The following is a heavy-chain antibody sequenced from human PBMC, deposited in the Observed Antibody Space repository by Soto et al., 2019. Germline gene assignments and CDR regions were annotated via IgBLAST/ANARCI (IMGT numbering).Heavy chain of an antibody. Sequence: QVQLLESGGGVVQPGRSLRLSCAASGFIFSSYAMHWVRQAPGKGLEWVAVISHGGNEKYYADSVEGRFTISRDTSKNMVYLQMNGLRPEDTAVYYCATVSSDRGYYYFAMDVWGQGTTVTVSS. D-gene: IGHD3-10*01. CDR1: GFIFSSYA. J-gene: IGHJ6*02. CDR2: ISHGGNEK. V-gene: IGHV3-30*03. CDR3: ATVSSDRGYYYFAMDV.